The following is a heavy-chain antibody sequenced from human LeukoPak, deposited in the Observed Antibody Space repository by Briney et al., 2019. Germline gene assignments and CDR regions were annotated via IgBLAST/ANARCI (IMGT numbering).Heavy chain of an antibody. Sequence: GGSLRLSCAASGFTFSTYNMNWIRQAPGKGLERVSSITTGSTDIYYADSLKGRFTISRGDAKNSVYLQMNSLRVEDTAVYYCARDLPGVPIDHWGQGILVTVSS. D-gene: IGHD7-27*01. V-gene: IGHV3-21*06. CDR3: ARDLPGVPIDH. CDR1: GFTFSTYN. J-gene: IGHJ4*02. CDR2: ITTGSTDI.